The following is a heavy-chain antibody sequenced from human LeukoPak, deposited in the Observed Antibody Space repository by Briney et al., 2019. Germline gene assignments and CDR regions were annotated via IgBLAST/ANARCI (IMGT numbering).Heavy chain of an antibody. CDR2: INSDGSST. J-gene: IGHJ4*02. Sequence: PGGSLRLSCAASGFTFSIYWVHWVRQAPGKGLVWVSSINSDGSSTSYADSVKGRFTISRDNAKNTLYLQMNSLRAEDTAVYYCARALYYYDSSAYYPLGGQGTLVTVSS. CDR3: ARALYYYDSSAYYPL. V-gene: IGHV3-74*01. D-gene: IGHD3-22*01. CDR1: GFTFSIYW.